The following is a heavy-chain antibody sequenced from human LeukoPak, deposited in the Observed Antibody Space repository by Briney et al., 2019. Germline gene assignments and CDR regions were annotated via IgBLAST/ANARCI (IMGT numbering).Heavy chain of an antibody. Sequence: SQTLSLTCAISGDSVSSNSAAWNWIRQSPSRGLEWLGRTYYRSKWYNDYAVSVKSRITIDPDTSKNQFSLQLNSVTPEDTAVYYCAARFGELETFDIWGQGTMVTVPS. J-gene: IGHJ3*02. V-gene: IGHV6-1*01. CDR3: AARFGELETFDI. D-gene: IGHD3-10*01. CDR1: GDSVSSNSAA. CDR2: TYYRSKWYN.